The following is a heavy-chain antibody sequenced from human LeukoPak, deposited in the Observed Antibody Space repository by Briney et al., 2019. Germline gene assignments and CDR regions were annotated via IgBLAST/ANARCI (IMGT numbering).Heavy chain of an antibody. CDR2: ISGSGGST. CDR1: GFTFSSYA. D-gene: IGHD3-10*01. CDR3: AKGVNYYGSGSYSDY. J-gene: IGHJ4*02. V-gene: IGHV3-23*01. Sequence: GGSLRLSCAASGFTFSSYAMSWVRQAPGKGLEWVSAISGSGGSTYYADSVKGRFTISRDNSKNTLYLQMNSLRAEDTAVYYCAKGVNYYGSGSYSDYRGQGTLVTVSS.